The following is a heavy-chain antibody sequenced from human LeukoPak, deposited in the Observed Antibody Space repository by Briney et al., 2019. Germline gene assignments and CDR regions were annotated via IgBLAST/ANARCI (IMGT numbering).Heavy chain of an antibody. V-gene: IGHV3-30*02. Sequence: GGSLRLSCAASGFTFSSYGMHWVRQALGKGLEWVAFIRYDGSNKYYADSVKGRFTISRDNSKNTLYLQMNSLRAEDTAVYYCAKDYSSSSSNGGYWGQGTLVTVSS. D-gene: IGHD6-6*01. CDR2: IRYDGSNK. J-gene: IGHJ4*02. CDR1: GFTFSSYG. CDR3: AKDYSSSSSNGGY.